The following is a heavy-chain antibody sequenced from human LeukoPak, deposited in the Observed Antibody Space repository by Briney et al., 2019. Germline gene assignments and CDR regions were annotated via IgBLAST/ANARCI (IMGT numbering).Heavy chain of an antibody. J-gene: IGHJ5*02. V-gene: IGHV4-4*07. CDR2: VFTSGST. CDR3: VGDDTGFDG. CDR1: GASISSYSC. Sequence: SETLSLTCAVSGASISSYSCWSWIRQPAGKGLEWIGRVFTSGSTDYNPSLKSRVTMSLDTSKNQFSLKLRSVTAADTAVYYCVGDDTGFDGWGQGTLVTVSS.